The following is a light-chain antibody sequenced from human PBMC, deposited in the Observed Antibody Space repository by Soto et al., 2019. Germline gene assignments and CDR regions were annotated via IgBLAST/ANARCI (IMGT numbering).Light chain of an antibody. V-gene: IGLV1-40*01. Sequence: QSVLTQPPSASGTPGQRVSFSCSGSSSNFGAGYEVHWYKQLPGTAPTLVIFNNLNRPSGVPERFSGSKSGTSASLVISGLQAEDEADYYCQSFDSSLRAYVFGSGTKLTVL. CDR3: QSFDSSLRAYV. CDR2: NNL. CDR1: SSNFGAGYE. J-gene: IGLJ1*01.